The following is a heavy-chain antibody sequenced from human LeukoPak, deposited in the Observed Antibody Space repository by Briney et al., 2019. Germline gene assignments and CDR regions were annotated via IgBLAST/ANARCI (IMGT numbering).Heavy chain of an antibody. CDR1: GGSISSGGYY. CDR2: IYYSGST. J-gene: IGHJ4*02. D-gene: IGHD6-19*01. Sequence: PSQTLSLTCTVSGGSISSGGYYWSWIRQYPGKGLEWIGYIYYSGSTYYNPSLKSRVTISVDTSKNQFSLKLSSVTAADTAVYYCARVGDSSGWYGDYYFDYWGQGTLVTVSS. V-gene: IGHV4-31*03. CDR3: ARVGDSSGWYGDYYFDY.